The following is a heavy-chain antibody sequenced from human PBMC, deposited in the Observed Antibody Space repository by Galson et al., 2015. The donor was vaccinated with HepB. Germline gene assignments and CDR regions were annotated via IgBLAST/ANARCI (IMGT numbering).Heavy chain of an antibody. CDR2: LSSDGRRH. J-gene: IGHJ5*02. V-gene: IGHV3-30-3*01. D-gene: IGHD2-21*01. CDR1: AFTVSHFA. CDR3: ARAVVHREFAP. Sequence: SLRLSCAGSAFTVSHFAIHWVRQAPGKGLEWVALLSSDGRRHFYADSLKVRFTISIGYSRNTLYLQMHSLIPEDTAVYNCARAVVHREFAPWGQGTLVAVSS.